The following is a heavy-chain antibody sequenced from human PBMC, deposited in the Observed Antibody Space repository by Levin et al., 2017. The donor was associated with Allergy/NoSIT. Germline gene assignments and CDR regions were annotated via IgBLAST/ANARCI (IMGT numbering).Heavy chain of an antibody. CDR1: GDSVSSNTAA. J-gene: IGHJ4*02. CDR2: TYYGSKWTN. Sequence: SQTLSLTCAITGDSVSSNTAAWNWLRQSPSRGLEWLGRTYYGSKWTNNYAVSVKSRITINPDTSKNQFSLQLNSVTPEDSAVYYCAREEGNYYGYWGQGTLVTVSS. CDR3: AREEGNYYGY. D-gene: IGHD3-10*01. V-gene: IGHV6-1*01.